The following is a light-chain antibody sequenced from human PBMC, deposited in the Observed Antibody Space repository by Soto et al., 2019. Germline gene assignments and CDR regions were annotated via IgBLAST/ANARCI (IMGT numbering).Light chain of an antibody. CDR3: QQYGSSPPGT. V-gene: IGKV1-27*01. CDR2: GVF. Sequence: DIQMTQSPSSLSASVGDRVTITCRASQDIRNSLAWYQQKPGKVPNLLIHGVFTLQSGVPSRFSGSGSGTYFTLTISRLEPEDSAVYYCQQYGSSPPGTFGQGNKVDIK. CDR1: QDIRNS. J-gene: IGKJ1*01.